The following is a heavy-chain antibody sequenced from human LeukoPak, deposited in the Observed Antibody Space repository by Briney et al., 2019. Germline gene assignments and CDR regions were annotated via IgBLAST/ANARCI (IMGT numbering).Heavy chain of an antibody. CDR1: GGSIRSGGHY. CDR3: ARDDRTLPAGAIY. Sequence: SQTLSLTCSVSGGSIRSGGHYWTWIRQLPGKGLEWIGYIHHSGDSLYNPSLKSRVTMSVDGSRNQFSLWLTSVTAADTAVYYCARDDRTLPAGAIYWGQGTRVTVSS. J-gene: IGHJ4*02. CDR2: IHHSGDS. D-gene: IGHD6-13*01. V-gene: IGHV4-30-2*01.